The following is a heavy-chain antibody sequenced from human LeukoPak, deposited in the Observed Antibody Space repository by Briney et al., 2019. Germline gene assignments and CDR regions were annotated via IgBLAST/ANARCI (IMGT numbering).Heavy chain of an antibody. CDR2: ISYDGPNK. D-gene: IGHD3-10*01. V-gene: IGHV3-30*18. CDR1: GFTFSSYG. CDR3: AKGRYYYGSGSYAFDI. Sequence: GGSLRLSCAASGFTFSSYGMHWVRQAPGKGLEWVAVISYDGPNKYYADSVKGRFTISRDNSKNTLYLQMNSLRAEDTAVYYCAKGRYYYGSGSYAFDIWGQGTMVTVSS. J-gene: IGHJ3*02.